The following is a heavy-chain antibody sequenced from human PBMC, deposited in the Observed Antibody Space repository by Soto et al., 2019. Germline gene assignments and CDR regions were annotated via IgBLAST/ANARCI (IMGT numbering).Heavy chain of an antibody. CDR3: ARLVYDTRLNYMYFDF. V-gene: IGHV4-4*02. CDR2: IFHDGTA. Sequence: SETLSLTCAVSGVSISSGNWWTWVRQSPQRGLEYIGEIFHDGTANYYPSFERRVAISVDTSKNQFSLKPTSVTAADTAIYFCARLVYDTRLNYMYFDFWGQGTLVTVSS. D-gene: IGHD3-10*01. J-gene: IGHJ4*02. CDR1: GVSISSGNW.